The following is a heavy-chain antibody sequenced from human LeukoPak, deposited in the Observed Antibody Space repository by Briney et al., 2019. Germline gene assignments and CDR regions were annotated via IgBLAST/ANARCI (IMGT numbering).Heavy chain of an antibody. D-gene: IGHD1-26*01. CDR2: ISYDGSNK. J-gene: IGHJ4*02. V-gene: IGHV3-30*18. CDR1: GFTFSSYG. CDR3: AKDQSGSYFDY. Sequence: GGSLRLSCAASGFTFSSYGMHWVRQAPGKGLEWVAVISYDGSNKYYADSVKGRFTISRDVSKNTLYLQMNSLRAEDTAVYYCAKDQSGSYFDYWGRGILVTVSS.